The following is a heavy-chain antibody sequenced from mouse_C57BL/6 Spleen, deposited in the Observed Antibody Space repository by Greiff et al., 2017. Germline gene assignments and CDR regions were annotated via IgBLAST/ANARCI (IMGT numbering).Heavy chain of an antibody. CDR2: IYPGDGDT. J-gene: IGHJ4*01. CDR3: SGYYYGISYAMDY. V-gene: IGHV1-80*01. CDR1: GYAFSSYW. D-gene: IGHD1-1*01. Sequence: QVQLQQSGAELVKPGASVKISCKASGYAFSSYWMNWVKQRPGKGLEWIGQIYPGDGDTNYTGKFQGKATLTADKSSSTAYMQRRCLTSEYSAVYFCSGYYYGISYAMDYWGQGTSVTVSS.